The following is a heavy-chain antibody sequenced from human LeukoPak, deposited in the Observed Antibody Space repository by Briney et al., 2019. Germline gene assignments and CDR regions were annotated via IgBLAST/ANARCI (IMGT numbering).Heavy chain of an antibody. CDR2: IYYSGST. J-gene: IGHJ5*02. V-gene: IGHV4-31*03. D-gene: IGHD3-16*02. Sequence: SETLSLTCTVSGGSISSGDYYWSWIRQHPGKGLEWIGYIYYSGSTYYNPSLKSRVTISVDTSKNQFSLKLSSVTAADTAVYYCARGPVSDPCWFDPWGQGTLVTVSS. CDR3: ARGPVSDPCWFDP. CDR1: GGSISSGDYY.